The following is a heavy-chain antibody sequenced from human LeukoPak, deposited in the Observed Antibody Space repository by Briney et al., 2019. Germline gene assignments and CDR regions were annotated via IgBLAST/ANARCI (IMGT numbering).Heavy chain of an antibody. CDR2: IYYSGST. Sequence: TLSLTCTVSGGSISSGGYYWSWIRQHPGKGLEWIGYIYYSGSTYYNPSLKSRVTISVDTSKNQFSLKLSSVTAADTAVYYCRSSEYYYDSSGIRAFDIWGQGTMVTVSS. CDR3: RSSEYYYDSSGIRAFDI. V-gene: IGHV4-31*03. D-gene: IGHD3-22*01. CDR1: GGSISSGGYY. J-gene: IGHJ3*02.